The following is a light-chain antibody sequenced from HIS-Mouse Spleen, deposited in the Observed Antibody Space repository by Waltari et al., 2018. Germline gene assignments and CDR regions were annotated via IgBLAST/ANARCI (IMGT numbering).Light chain of an antibody. CDR2: DVS. J-gene: IGLJ2*01. CDR3: SSYTSSSFNVV. Sequence: QSALTQPASVSGSPGQSTTISCTGTSSDVGGYNYVSWYQQHPGKAPKLMIYDVSNRPSGVPNRFSGSKSGNTASLTISGLQAEDEADYYCSSYTSSSFNVVFGGGTKLTVL. V-gene: IGLV2-14*03. CDR1: SSDVGGYNY.